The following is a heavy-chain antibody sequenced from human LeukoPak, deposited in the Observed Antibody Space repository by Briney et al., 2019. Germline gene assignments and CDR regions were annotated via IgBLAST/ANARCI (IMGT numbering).Heavy chain of an antibody. CDR3: ARDNPGGSYYGY. CDR1: GGTFSSYA. V-gene: IGHV1-18*01. J-gene: IGHJ4*02. D-gene: IGHD1-26*01. Sequence: ASVKVSCKASGGTFSSYAISWVRQAPGQGLEWMGWISAYNGNTNYAQKLQGRVTMTTDTSTSTAYMELRSLRSDDTAVYYCARDNPGGSYYGYWGQGTLVTVSS. CDR2: ISAYNGNT.